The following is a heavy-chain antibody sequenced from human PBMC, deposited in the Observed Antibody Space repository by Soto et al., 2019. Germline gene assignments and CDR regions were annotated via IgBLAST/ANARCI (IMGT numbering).Heavy chain of an antibody. CDR3: ARGHYGLDV. CDR2: IWNTGDTI. CDR1: GFTFSDHY. V-gene: IGHV3-11*01. Sequence: QVQLVESGGGLVKPGGSLRLSCVASGFTFSDHYISWIRQAPGKGLEWVSSIWNTGDTIYYADSAKGRFTISRDKAKTSVYLQMDSLTDEDTAVYYCARGHYGLDVWGPGTTVTVSS. J-gene: IGHJ6*02.